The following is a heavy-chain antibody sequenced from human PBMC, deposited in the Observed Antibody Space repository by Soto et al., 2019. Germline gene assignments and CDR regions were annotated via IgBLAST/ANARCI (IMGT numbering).Heavy chain of an antibody. D-gene: IGHD6-25*01. CDR3: AREGGSETLQPSYNWFDT. J-gene: IGHJ5*02. CDR1: GYTFTGYY. V-gene: IGHV1-2*02. CDR2: INANNGGA. Sequence: GASVKVSCKASGYTFTGYYMHWVRQAPGQGLEWMGWINANNGGAGSAQQFQGRVTVTRDTSITTVYMELSNLRSDDTAVYYCAREGGSETLQPSYNWFDTWGQGTLVTVSS.